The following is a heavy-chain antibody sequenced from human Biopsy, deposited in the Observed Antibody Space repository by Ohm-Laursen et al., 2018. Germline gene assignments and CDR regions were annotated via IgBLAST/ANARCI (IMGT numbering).Heavy chain of an antibody. J-gene: IGHJ6*02. CDR1: VYTVTDYS. CDR2: INPKSGVA. CDR3: ARDMTVTARPYYYSGVDV. V-gene: IGHV1-2*02. D-gene: IGHD4-17*01. Sequence: ATVKISCKASVYTVTDYSVHWVRQAPGQGFEWMGWINPKSGVANHAQNFQGRVSMTRDTSISTVYLELSGLRSDDTAVYYGARDMTVTARPYYYSGVDVWGPGTRVTVSS.